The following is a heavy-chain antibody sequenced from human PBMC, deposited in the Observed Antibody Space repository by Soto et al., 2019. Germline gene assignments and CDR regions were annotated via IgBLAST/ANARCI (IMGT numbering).Heavy chain of an antibody. V-gene: IGHV1-69*06. J-gene: IGHJ4*02. Sequence: VQLLQSGAEVKKPGSSVKVSCKASGGTLSSHAISWVRQAPGQGPEWMGGIIPMFGAPKYAQKFQGRVTITADNSTSTTYMELSSLRSEDTAVYYCARGVRDFDWLLEYWAQGTQVTVSS. D-gene: IGHD3-9*01. CDR2: IIPMFGAP. CDR3: ARGVRDFDWLLEY. CDR1: GGTLSSHA.